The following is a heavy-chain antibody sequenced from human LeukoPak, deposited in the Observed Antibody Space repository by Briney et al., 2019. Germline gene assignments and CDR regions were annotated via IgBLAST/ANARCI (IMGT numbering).Heavy chain of an antibody. CDR1: GFTFDDYP. CDR2: IKWNNDII. V-gene: IGHV3-9*01. CDR3: ARDSDAGFDY. J-gene: IGHJ4*02. Sequence: SGVSLILSCAASGFTFDDYPMHWVRQAPGKGLEWVAGIKWNNDIIGYADSVKGRFTISRDNAKKTLYLQMNSLRAEDTAIYYCARDSDAGFDYWGQGTLVTVSS.